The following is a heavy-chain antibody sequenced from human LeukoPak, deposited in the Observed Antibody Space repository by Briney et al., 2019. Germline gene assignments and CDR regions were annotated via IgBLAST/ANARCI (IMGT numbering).Heavy chain of an antibody. J-gene: IGHJ4*02. CDR2: INHSGST. Sequence: SETLSLTCAVYGGSFSGYYWSWIRQPPGKGLEWIGEINHSGSTNYNPSLKSRVTISVDTSKNQFSLKLCSVTAADTAVYYCARGRPRVPAAITPRDYWGQGTLVTVSS. V-gene: IGHV4-34*01. D-gene: IGHD2-2*01. CDR3: ARGRPRVPAAITPRDY. CDR1: GGSFSGYY.